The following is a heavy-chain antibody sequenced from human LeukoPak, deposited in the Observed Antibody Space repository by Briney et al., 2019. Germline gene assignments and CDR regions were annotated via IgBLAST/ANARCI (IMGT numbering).Heavy chain of an antibody. V-gene: IGHV4-31*03. D-gene: IGHD3-3*01. J-gene: IGHJ4*02. CDR3: ARMEEGPAFDY. Sequence: PSETLSLTCTVSGGSISSGGYYWSWIRQHPGKGLEWIGYIYYSGSTYYNPSLKSRVTISVDTSKNQFSLKLSSVTAADTAVYYCARMEEGPAFDYWGQGTLVTVSS. CDR1: GGSISSGGYY. CDR2: IYYSGST.